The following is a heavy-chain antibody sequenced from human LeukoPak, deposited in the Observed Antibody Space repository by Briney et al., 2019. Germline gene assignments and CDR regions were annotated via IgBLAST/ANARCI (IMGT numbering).Heavy chain of an antibody. V-gene: IGHV3-23*01. D-gene: IGHD6-19*01. CDR2: ISGSGDST. CDR1: GFTFSNYA. J-gene: IGHJ4*02. CDR3: ARRSGIAVAGAFDY. Sequence: GSLRLSCAASGFTFSNYAMRWVRQAPGKGLEWVSGISGSGDSTYYADSVEGRFTISRDNSKNTLYLQMNSLRPEDTAVYYCARRSGIAVAGAFDYWGQGTLVTVSS.